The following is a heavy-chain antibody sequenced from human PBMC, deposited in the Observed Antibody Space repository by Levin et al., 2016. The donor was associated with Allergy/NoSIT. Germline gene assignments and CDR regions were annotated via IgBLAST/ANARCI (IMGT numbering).Heavy chain of an antibody. CDR3: ARLGGEKITIVGVVTDH. J-gene: IGHJ4*02. V-gene: IGHV5-10-1*01. CDR2: IDPSDSYT. Sequence: VRQMPGKGLEWMGRIDPSDSYTNYRPSFQGHVTMSVDKAMSTAYLQWSSLKASDTAMYYCARLGGEKITIVGVVTDHWGQGTLVTVSS. D-gene: IGHD3-3*01.